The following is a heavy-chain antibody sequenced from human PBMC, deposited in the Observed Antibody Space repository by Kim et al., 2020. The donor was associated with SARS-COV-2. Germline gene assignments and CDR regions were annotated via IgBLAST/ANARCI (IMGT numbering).Heavy chain of an antibody. D-gene: IGHD6-13*01. J-gene: IGHJ6*02. CDR1: GGSISSSSYY. Sequence: SETLSLTCTVSGGSISSSSYYWGWIRQPPGKGLEWIGSIYYSGSTYYNPSLKSRVTISVDTSKNQFSLKLSSVTAADTAVYYCARDVSSSWAGYYYGMDVWGQGTTVTVSS. V-gene: IGHV4-39*07. CDR2: IYYSGST. CDR3: ARDVSSSWAGYYYGMDV.